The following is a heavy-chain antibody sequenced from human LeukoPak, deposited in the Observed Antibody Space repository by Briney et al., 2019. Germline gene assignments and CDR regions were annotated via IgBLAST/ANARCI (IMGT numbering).Heavy chain of an antibody. Sequence: GGSLRLSCAVSGFTFSSYAMSWVRQAPGKGLGWVSTISGSGGTTYYADSVKGRFTISRDNSKNTLYLQMNSLRAEDTAVYYCAKPVAGTGYFDYWGQGTLVTVSS. CDR3: AKPVAGTGYFDY. CDR2: ISGSGGTT. D-gene: IGHD6-19*01. V-gene: IGHV3-23*01. J-gene: IGHJ4*02. CDR1: GFTFSSYA.